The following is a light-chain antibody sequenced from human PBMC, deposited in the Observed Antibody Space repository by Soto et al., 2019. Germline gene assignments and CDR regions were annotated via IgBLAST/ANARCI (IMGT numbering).Light chain of an antibody. Sequence: DIQLTQSPSFLSASVGDRVTITCRASQGISSYLAWYQQKPGKAPKLLIYAASTLQSGVPSRFSGSGSAKEFILKISSLQPEDFATYYCQHVNSNRITFGQGPRLEIK. CDR1: QGISSY. V-gene: IGKV1-9*01. CDR3: QHVNSNRIT. J-gene: IGKJ5*01. CDR2: AAS.